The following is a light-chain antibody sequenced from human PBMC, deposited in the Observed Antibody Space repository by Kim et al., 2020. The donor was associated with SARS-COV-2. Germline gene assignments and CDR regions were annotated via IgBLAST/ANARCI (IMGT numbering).Light chain of an antibody. CDR1: SGHSSYA. CDR2: LNSDGSH. J-gene: IGLJ3*02. Sequence: QLVLTQSPSASAFLGASVKLTCTLSSGHSSYAIAWHQQQPEKGPRYLMKLNSDGSHSKGDGIPDRFSGSSSGAERYLTISSLQSEDEADYYCQTWGTGIGFGGGTQLTVL. CDR3: QTWGTGIG. V-gene: IGLV4-69*01.